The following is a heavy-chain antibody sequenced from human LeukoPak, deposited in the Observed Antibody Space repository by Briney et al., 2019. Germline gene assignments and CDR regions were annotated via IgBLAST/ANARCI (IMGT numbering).Heavy chain of an antibody. D-gene: IGHD3-16*02. Sequence: GGSLQLSCAPSGFRLSSYTINWVRQAPGKGLEWVSAICANGDCTYYADSVKGRFTISRDNSKNTLYLQMSSLRAEDTAVYYCAKDLWYRDIGYAPFDSWGQGTLVTVSS. CDR2: ICANGDCT. CDR1: GFRLSSYT. J-gene: IGHJ4*02. CDR3: AKDLWYRDIGYAPFDS. V-gene: IGHV3-23*01.